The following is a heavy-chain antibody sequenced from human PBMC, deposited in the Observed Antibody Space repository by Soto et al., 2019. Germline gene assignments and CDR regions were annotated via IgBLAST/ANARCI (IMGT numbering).Heavy chain of an antibody. CDR1: GFTFSSYA. CDR3: AKYSGSYYYYRMDV. Sequence: PGGSLSLSCAASGFTFSSYAMTWVRQAPGKGLEWVSTISGSDGSTYYADSVKGRFTISRDNSKNTLYLQMNSLRAEDTAVYYCAKYSGSYYYYRMDVWGQGTTVTVSS. V-gene: IGHV3-23*01. J-gene: IGHJ6*02. CDR2: ISGSDGST. D-gene: IGHD1-26*01.